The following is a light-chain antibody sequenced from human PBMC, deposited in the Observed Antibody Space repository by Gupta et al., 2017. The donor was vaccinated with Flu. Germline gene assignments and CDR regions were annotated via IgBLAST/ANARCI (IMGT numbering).Light chain of an antibody. J-gene: IGLJ7*01. V-gene: IGLV1-51*01. Sequence: IGNNYVSWYQQPPGTAPKLLIYDNNKRPAGIPDRFSGSKSGTSATLGITGLQTGDEADYYCGTWDSSLSGEFGGGTKLTVL. CDR3: GTWDSSLSGE. CDR1: IGNNY. CDR2: DNN.